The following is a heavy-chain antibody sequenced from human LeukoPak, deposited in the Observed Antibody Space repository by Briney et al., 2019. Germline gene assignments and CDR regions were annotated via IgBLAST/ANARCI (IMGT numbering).Heavy chain of an antibody. CDR1: GGSISSYY. V-gene: IGHV4-59*01. D-gene: IGHD5-12*01. CDR3: ARRADYDAFDI. CDR2: IYYSGST. Sequence: SETLSLTCTVSGGSISSYYWSWIRQPPGNGLEWIGYIYYSGSTNYNPSLKSRVTISVDTSKNQFSLKLSSVTAADTAVYYCARRADYDAFDIWGQGTMVTVSS. J-gene: IGHJ3*02.